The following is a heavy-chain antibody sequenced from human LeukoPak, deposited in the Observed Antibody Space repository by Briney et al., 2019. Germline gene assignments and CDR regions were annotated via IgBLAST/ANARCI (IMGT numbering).Heavy chain of an antibody. J-gene: IGHJ4*02. CDR1: GGSISSGSYY. CDR2: ISYSGGT. CDR3: AGLDIVVVRAAVDY. Sequence: PSETLSLTCTVSGGSISSGSYYWGWIRQPPGKGLEWIGNISYSGGTYYTPSLKSRVTISEDTSKTQFPLKLSSVPAADTAVYYCAGLDIVVVRAAVDYWGQGTLVTVSS. V-gene: IGHV4-39*01. D-gene: IGHD2-2*01.